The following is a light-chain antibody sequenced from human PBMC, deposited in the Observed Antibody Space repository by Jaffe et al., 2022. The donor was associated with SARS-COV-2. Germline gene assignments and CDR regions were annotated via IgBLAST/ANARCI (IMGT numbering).Light chain of an antibody. Sequence: DIQMTQSPSSLSASVGDRVTITCQASQDVSNALNWFQQKPGKAPKVLIYGASNLETGVPSRFSGSGSGTDFTFTISSLQPEDIATYYCQQYHYQYSFGQGTKLEIK. V-gene: IGKV1-33*01. CDR3: QQYHYQYS. J-gene: IGKJ2*03. CDR2: GAS. CDR1: QDVSNA.